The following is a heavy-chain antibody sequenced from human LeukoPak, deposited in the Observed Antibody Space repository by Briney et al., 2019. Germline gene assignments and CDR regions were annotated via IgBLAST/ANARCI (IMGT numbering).Heavy chain of an antibody. Sequence: GASVKVSCKASGYTFASYYIHWVRQAPGQGLEWMGIINPSGGSTSYSQKFQGRVTMTRDTSTSTVYMELSSLRSEDTAVYYCANEWFVDTAMVVDYWGQGTLVTVSS. J-gene: IGHJ4*02. D-gene: IGHD5-18*01. CDR3: ANEWFVDTAMVVDY. CDR1: GYTFASYY. CDR2: INPSGGST. V-gene: IGHV1-46*01.